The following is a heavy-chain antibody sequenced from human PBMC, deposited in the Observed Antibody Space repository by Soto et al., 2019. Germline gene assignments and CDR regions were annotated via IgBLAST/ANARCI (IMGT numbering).Heavy chain of an antibody. V-gene: IGHV1-69*01. Sequence: QVQLVQSGAEVKKPGSSVKVSCKASGGTFSSYAISWVRQAPGQGLEWMGGIIPIFGTANYAQKFQGRVTITADESTSTAYRELSSLRSEDTAVYYCARVVVYSSGWRRGVSPYGMDVWGQGTTVTVSS. J-gene: IGHJ6*02. CDR1: GGTFSSYA. D-gene: IGHD6-19*01. CDR3: ARVVVYSSGWRRGVSPYGMDV. CDR2: IIPIFGTA.